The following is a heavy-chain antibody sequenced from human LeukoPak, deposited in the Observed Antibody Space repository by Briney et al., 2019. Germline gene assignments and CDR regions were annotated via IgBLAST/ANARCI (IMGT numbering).Heavy chain of an antibody. J-gene: IGHJ5*02. D-gene: IGHD6-13*01. Sequence: GASVKVSCKASGYTFSTYYMHWVRQAPGQGLEWMGIINPSGGRTSYAQKFQGRVTMTRDTSTSTVYVELSSLRSEDTAVYYCARDLQDPAIGTAGLDPWGQGTLVTVSS. CDR1: GYTFSTYY. CDR2: INPSGGRT. V-gene: IGHV1-46*01. CDR3: ARDLQDPAIGTAGLDP.